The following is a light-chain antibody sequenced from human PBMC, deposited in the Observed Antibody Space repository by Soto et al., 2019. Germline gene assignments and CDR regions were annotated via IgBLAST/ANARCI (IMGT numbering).Light chain of an antibody. J-gene: IGLJ2*01. CDR2: LNSDGSH. Sequence: QLVLTQSPSASASLGASVKLTCTLSSGHSSYAIAWHQQQPEKGPRSLMKLNSDGSHSKGDGIPYRFSGSSSGAERSLTISTRQSEDEADYYCQTWGTDIVVFGGGTKLTVL. V-gene: IGLV4-69*01. CDR1: SGHSSYA. CDR3: QTWGTDIVV.